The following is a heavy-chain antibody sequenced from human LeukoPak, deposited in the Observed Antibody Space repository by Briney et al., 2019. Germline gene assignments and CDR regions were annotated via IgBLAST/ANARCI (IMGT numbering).Heavy chain of an antibody. CDR1: GGSISSGGYY. D-gene: IGHD3-3*01. CDR2: IYYSGST. Sequence: SQTLSLTCTVSGGSISSGGYYWSWIRQHPGKGLEWIGYIYYSGSTYYNPSLKSRVTISVDTSKNQFSLKLSSVTAADTAVYYCASSNYDFWSGYPWLYYFDYWGQGTLVTVSS. V-gene: IGHV4-31*03. CDR3: ASSNYDFWSGYPWLYYFDY. J-gene: IGHJ4*02.